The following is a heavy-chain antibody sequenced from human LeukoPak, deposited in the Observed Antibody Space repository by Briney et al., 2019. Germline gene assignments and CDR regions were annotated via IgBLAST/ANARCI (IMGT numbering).Heavy chain of an antibody. V-gene: IGHV1-69*05. J-gene: IGHJ5*02. CDR2: IIPIFGTA. D-gene: IGHD2-2*01. CDR1: GGTFSSYA. Sequence: SVKVSCKASGGTFSSYAISGVRQAPGQGLEWMGGIIPIFGTANYAQKFQGRVTITTYESTSTAYMELSSLRSEDTAVYYCARERNIVVVPAAVWFDPWGQGTLVTVSS. CDR3: ARERNIVVVPAAVWFDP.